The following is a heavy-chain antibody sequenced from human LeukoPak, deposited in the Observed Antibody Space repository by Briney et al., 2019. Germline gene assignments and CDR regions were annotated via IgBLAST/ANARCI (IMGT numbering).Heavy chain of an antibody. CDR3: AREWGAAFDY. CDR2: IHSDGYST. D-gene: IGHD3-16*01. J-gene: IGHJ4*02. V-gene: IGHV3-74*01. Sequence: GGSLRLSCAASGFTFSSYWMHWVRQAPGQGLVWVSRIHSDGYSTTYADSVKGRFIISGDNAKNTLYLQMNSLRAEDTAVYYCAREWGAAFDYWGQGTLVTVSS. CDR1: GFTFSSYW.